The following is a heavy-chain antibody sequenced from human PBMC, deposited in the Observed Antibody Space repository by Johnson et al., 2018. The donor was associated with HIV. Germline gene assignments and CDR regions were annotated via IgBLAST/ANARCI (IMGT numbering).Heavy chain of an antibody. V-gene: IGHV3-30-3*01. CDR3: ARDGWGSRGWDDPFDS. J-gene: IGHJ3*02. Sequence: QVQLVESGGGVVQPGRSLRLSCAASGFTFSSYAMHWVRQAPGKGLEWVAVISYDGSNKYYADSVKGRFTISRDNAKNSLYLQMNSLRAEDTAVYYCARDGWGSRGWDDPFDSWGQGTVVTVSS. D-gene: IGHD6-19*01. CDR2: ISYDGSNK. CDR1: GFTFSSYA.